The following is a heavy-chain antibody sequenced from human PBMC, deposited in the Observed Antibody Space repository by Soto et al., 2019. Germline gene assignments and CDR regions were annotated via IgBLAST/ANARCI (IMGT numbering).Heavy chain of an antibody. V-gene: IGHV4-4*02. CDR2: IYHSGST. J-gene: IGHJ4*02. CDR3: ARRDRPGIAVSGGFDY. D-gene: IGHD6-19*01. Sequence: QVQLQESGPGLVKPSGTLSLTCAVSSGSISSYNWWSWVRQPPGKGLEWIGEIYHSGSTHYNPSLKSGVTISVDKSKNQFSLRLSSVTAADTAVYYCARRDRPGIAVSGGFDYWGQGTLVTVSS. CDR1: SGSISSYNW.